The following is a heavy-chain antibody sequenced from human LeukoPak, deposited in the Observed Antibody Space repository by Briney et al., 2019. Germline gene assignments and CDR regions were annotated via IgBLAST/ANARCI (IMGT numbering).Heavy chain of an antibody. J-gene: IGHJ4*02. CDR3: ARINWNPGY. Sequence: SETLSLTCGVSGDSISRGYHWAWIRQPPGKGLEWIGSIHYSGNIYHNSSLKSRVTISIDTSKNQFCLKLTSVTASDTAVYYCARINWNPGYWGQGTLVTVSS. CDR2: IHYSGNI. V-gene: IGHV4-38-2*01. D-gene: IGHD1-1*01. CDR1: GDSISRGYH.